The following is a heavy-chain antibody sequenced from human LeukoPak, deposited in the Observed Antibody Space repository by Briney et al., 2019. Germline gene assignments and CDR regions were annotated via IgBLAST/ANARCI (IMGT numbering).Heavy chain of an antibody. CDR2: IIPILGIA. CDR3: ASPVDDGVRGVTPIYGMDV. J-gene: IGHJ6*02. D-gene: IGHD3-10*01. V-gene: IGHV1-69*04. Sequence: SVKVSCKASGGTFSSYAISWVRQAPGQGLEWMGRIIPILGIANYAQKFQGRVTITADKSTSTAYMELSSLRSEDTAVYYCASPVDDGVRGVTPIYGMDVWGQGTTVTVSS. CDR1: GGTFSSYA.